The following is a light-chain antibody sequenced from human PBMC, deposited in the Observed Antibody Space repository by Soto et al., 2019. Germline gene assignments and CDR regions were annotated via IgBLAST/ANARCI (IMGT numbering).Light chain of an antibody. Sequence: EIVLTESPATLSLAPGERATLSCRASQSVNNYLAWYQQKPGQAPRLLIYGASNRATGIPDRFSGSGSGTDFTLTISRLEPEDFAVYYCQQYGSSGTLGQGTKVDI. J-gene: IGKJ1*01. V-gene: IGKV3-20*01. CDR3: QQYGSSGT. CDR1: QSVNNY. CDR2: GAS.